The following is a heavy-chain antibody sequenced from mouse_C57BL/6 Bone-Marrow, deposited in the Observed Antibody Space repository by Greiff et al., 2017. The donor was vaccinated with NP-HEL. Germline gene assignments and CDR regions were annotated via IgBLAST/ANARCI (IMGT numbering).Heavy chain of an antibody. CDR3: ARSGDYDGYWYFDV. CDR2: IDPSDSYT. D-gene: IGHD2-4*01. CDR1: GYTFTSYW. J-gene: IGHJ1*03. Sequence: QVQLQQPGAELVRPGTSVKLSCKASGYTFTSYWMHWVKQRPGQGLEWIGVIDPSDSYTNYNQKFKGKATLTVDTSSSTAYMQLSSLTSEDSAVYYCARSGDYDGYWYFDVWGKGTTVTVSS. V-gene: IGHV1-59*01.